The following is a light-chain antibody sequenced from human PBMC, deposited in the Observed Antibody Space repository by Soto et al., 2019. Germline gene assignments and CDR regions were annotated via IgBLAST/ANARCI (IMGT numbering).Light chain of an antibody. Sequence: EIVLTQSPATLSLSPGERATLSCRASQSITTYLAWYQQKPGQAPRLLIYDASNRAAGVPARFSGSGSGTDCTLTISSVEPDDFAVYYCQQRSNWPPITFGQGTRLDIK. J-gene: IGKJ5*01. CDR3: QQRSNWPPIT. CDR1: QSITTY. V-gene: IGKV3-11*01. CDR2: DAS.